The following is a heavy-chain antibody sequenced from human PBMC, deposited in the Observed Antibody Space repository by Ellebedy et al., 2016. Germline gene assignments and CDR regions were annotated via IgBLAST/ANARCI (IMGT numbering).Heavy chain of an antibody. D-gene: IGHD2-2*01. CDR1: GFTFDDFY. Sequence: GESLKISXEASGFTFDDFYMSWIRQAPGKGLEWVSYISTTSSVIYYADSVKGRFTISRDNTKSSLFLQMNSLSPEDTAIYYCARGVIPAAICPPSGYWGQGTLVTVSS. J-gene: IGHJ4*02. V-gene: IGHV3-11*01. CDR2: ISTTSSVI. CDR3: ARGVIPAAICPPSGY.